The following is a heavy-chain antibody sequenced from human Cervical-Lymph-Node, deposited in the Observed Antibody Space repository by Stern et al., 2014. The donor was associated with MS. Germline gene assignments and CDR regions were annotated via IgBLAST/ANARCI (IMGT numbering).Heavy chain of an antibody. CDR3: ANAGRTKISY. CDR2: ISTRGDRT. Sequence: EVQLVESGGGLVQPGGSLRLSCGASGFTFSSHALSWVRQAPGKGLEWVSEISTRGDRTDYAVSVKGRFTISRDNSKKTLYLQMNSLRAEDTAVYYCANAGRTKISYSGQGTLVIVSS. D-gene: IGHD3-10*01. J-gene: IGHJ4*02. V-gene: IGHV3-23*04. CDR1: GFTFSSHA.